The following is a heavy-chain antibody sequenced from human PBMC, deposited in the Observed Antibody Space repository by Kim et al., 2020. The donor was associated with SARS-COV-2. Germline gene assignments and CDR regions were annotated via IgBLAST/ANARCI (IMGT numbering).Heavy chain of an antibody. CDR3: AKDPRALTTVTTSGIDY. CDR2: ISGSGGST. V-gene: IGHV3-23*01. J-gene: IGHJ4*02. CDR1: GFTFSSYA. D-gene: IGHD4-17*01. Sequence: GGSLRLSCAASGFTFSSYAMSWVRQAPGKGLEWVSAISGSGGSTYYADSVKGRFTISRDNSKNTLYLQMNSLRAEDTAVYYCAKDPRALTTVTTSGIDYWGQGTLVTVSS.